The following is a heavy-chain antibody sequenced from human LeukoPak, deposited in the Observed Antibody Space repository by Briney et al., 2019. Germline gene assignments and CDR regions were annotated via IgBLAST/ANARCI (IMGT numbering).Heavy chain of an antibody. CDR1: GGSISSGGYS. Sequence: SETLSLTCAVSGGSISSGGYSWSWIRQPPGKGLEWIGYIYYSGSTYYNPSLRSRVTISVDTSKNQFSLKLSSVTAADTAVYYCARRDYSYNWFDPWGQGTLVTVSS. CDR2: IYYSGST. CDR3: ARRDYSYNWFDP. J-gene: IGHJ5*02. V-gene: IGHV4-61*08. D-gene: IGHD4-17*01.